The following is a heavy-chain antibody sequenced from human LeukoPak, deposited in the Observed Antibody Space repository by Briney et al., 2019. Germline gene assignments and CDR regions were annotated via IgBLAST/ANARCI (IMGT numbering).Heavy chain of an antibody. CDR1: GFSISKVFY. CDR3: ARDVSWDESFQR. Sequence: PSETLSLTCTVAGFSISKVFYWGWVRQPPGKGLEFIATIYYDGTSHYNPSLESRATISVDTSRNQFSLKLTSVTAADTAVYYCARDVSWDESFQRWGQGTLVTVSS. V-gene: IGHV4-38-2*02. D-gene: IGHD1-26*01. CDR2: IYYDGTS. J-gene: IGHJ1*01.